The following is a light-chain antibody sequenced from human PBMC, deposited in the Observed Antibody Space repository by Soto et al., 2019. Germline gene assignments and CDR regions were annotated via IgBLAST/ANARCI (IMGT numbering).Light chain of an antibody. V-gene: IGLV1-40*01. CDR1: SSNIGAGCE. CDR2: GNT. CDR3: QSYDSSLSASYV. Sequence: QSVLRQPRSVSGAPRQRVTIFCTGWSSNIGAGCEVHWYQHLPGKAPKLLIYGNTNRPSGVPDRFSGSKSGTSASLAITGLQAEDEADYYCQSYDSSLSASYVFGGGTKVTVL. J-gene: IGLJ1*01.